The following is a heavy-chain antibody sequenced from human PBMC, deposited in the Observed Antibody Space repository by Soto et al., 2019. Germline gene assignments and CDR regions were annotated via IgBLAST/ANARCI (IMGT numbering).Heavy chain of an antibody. V-gene: IGHV4-31*03. Sequence: QVHLQESGPGLVKPSQTLSLSCTVSGGSLSSGGYYWSWIRQHPGKGLEWIGFIYYSGSTYYNPSLKSRVTISVDTSQNQFSLKLSSVTAADTAVFYCARDTQRGYSGYFDSWGQGTLVTVSS. CDR1: GGSLSSGGYY. CDR2: IYYSGST. D-gene: IGHD5-12*01. CDR3: ARDTQRGYSGYFDS. J-gene: IGHJ4*02.